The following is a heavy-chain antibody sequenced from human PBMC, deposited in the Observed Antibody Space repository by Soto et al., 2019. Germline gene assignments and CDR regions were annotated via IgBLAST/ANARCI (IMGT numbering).Heavy chain of an antibody. CDR3: TRDLVPAAYYYYGMDV. CDR1: GFTFVDYA. V-gene: IGHV3-49*04. CDR2: IRSKAYGGTT. D-gene: IGHD2-2*01. Sequence: LRLSFTASGFTFVDYAMSWVRQAPGKGLEWVGFIRSKAYGGTTEYAASVKGRFTISRDDSKSIAYLQMNSLKTEDTAVYYCTRDLVPAAYYYYGMDVWGQGTTVTVSS. J-gene: IGHJ6*02.